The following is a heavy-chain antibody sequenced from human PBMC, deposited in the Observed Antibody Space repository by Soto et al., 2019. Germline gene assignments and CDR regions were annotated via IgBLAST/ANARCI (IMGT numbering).Heavy chain of an antibody. J-gene: IGHJ4*02. CDR3: AKVKRGIVPTIGGGFDS. D-gene: IGHD5-12*01. Sequence: GGSLRLSCAVPGIIFTGYGMHWVRQAPGKGLEWVAIIRFDGSNIHYADSVKGRFTISRDNSKNTLYLQMNSLRVEDAAVYFCAKVKRGIVPTIGGGFDSWGRGTLVTVSS. V-gene: IGHV3-30*02. CDR2: IRFDGSNI. CDR1: GIIFTGYG.